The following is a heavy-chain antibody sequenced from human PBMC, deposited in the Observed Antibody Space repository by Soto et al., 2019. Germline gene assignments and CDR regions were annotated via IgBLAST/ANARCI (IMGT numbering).Heavy chain of an antibody. V-gene: IGHV1-18*01. CDR2: ISAYNGNT. J-gene: IGHJ4*02. CDR1: GYTFTNYA. CDR3: ASDLAAAGPFDC. Sequence: QVKLVQSGAEVKKPGASVKVSCKASGYTFTNYAFSWVRQAPGQGLEWMGWISAYNGNTNYPQKLQGRVNMTTDTSTSTAYMELRSLRSDDTAVYYCASDLAAAGPFDCWGQGTLVTVSS. D-gene: IGHD6-13*01.